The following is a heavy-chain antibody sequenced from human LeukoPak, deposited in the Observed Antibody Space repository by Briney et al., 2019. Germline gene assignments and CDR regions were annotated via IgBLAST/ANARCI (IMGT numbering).Heavy chain of an antibody. V-gene: IGHV3-7*01. D-gene: IGHD3-22*01. J-gene: IGHJ4*02. CDR2: IKQDGSEK. Sequence: GGSLRLSCAASGFTFSSYWMSWVRQAPGKGLEWVANIKQDGSEKYYVDSVKGRFTISRVNAKNSLYQQMNSLRAEDTAVYYCASSYYYDSSGYLAGFYFDYWGQGTLVTVSS. CDR1: GFTFSSYW. CDR3: ASSYYYDSSGYLAGFYFDY.